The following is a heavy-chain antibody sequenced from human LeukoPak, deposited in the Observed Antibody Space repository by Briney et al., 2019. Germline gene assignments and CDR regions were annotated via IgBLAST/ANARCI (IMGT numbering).Heavy chain of an antibody. V-gene: IGHV1-69*13. D-gene: IGHD6-13*01. J-gene: IGHJ4*02. CDR3: ARDFSSWYERPHTGFDY. CDR2: IIPIFGTA. CDR1: GGTFSSYA. Sequence: SVKVSCKASGGTFSSYAISWVRQAPGQGLEWMGGIIPIFGTANYAQKFQGRVTITADESTSTAYLELSSLRSEDTAVYYCARDFSSWYERPHTGFDYWGQGTLVTVSS.